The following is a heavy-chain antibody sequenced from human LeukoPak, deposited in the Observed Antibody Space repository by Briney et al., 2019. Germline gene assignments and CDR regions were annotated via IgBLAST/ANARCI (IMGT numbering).Heavy chain of an antibody. J-gene: IGHJ4*02. V-gene: IGHV4-59*11. CDR3: ATRPGGSTWYGVFDF. CDR1: GASMSDHY. D-gene: IGHD6-13*01. Sequence: SETLSLTCTVSGASMSDHYWSWIRQSPGKGLEWIGYVYGSGTTNYSPSLNGRVTMSVDTSKNQFSLKLTSVTPADTALYYCATRPGGSTWYGVFDFWSRGTLVTVSS. CDR2: VYGSGTT.